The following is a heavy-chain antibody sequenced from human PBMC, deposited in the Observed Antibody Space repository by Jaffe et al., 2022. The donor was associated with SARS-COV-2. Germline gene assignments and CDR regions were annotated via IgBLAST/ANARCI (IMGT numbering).Heavy chain of an antibody. CDR1: GFTFSSYS. Sequence: EVQLVESGGGLVQPGGSLRLSCAASGFTFSSYSMNWVRQAPGKGLEWVSYISSSSSTIYYADSVKGRFTISRDNAKNSLYLQMNSLRDEDTAVYYCARGEDTAMVIGYFDYWGQGTLVTVSS. CDR3: ARGEDTAMVIGYFDY. V-gene: IGHV3-48*02. J-gene: IGHJ4*02. D-gene: IGHD5-18*01. CDR2: ISSSSSTI.